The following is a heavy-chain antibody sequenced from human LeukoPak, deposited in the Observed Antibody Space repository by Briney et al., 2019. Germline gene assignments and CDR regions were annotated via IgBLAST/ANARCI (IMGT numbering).Heavy chain of an antibody. V-gene: IGHV4-59*01. CDR3: ARESGYSYGYGGLVARWFDP. CDR2: IYYSGST. J-gene: IGHJ5*02. Sequence: SETLSLTCTVSGGSISSYYWSWIRQPPGNGLEWIGYIYYSGSTNYNPSLKSRVTISVDTSKNQFSLKLSSVTAADTAVYYCARESGYSYGYGGLVARWFDPWGQGTQVTVSS. D-gene: IGHD5-18*01. CDR1: GGSISSYY.